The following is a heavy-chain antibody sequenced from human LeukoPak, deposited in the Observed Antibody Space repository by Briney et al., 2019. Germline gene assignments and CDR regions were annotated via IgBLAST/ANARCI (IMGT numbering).Heavy chain of an antibody. V-gene: IGHV4-59*08. CDR3: ARGGGNFENTFDY. Sequence: SETLSLTCSVSGGSISPYYWSWLRQPPGKRLEWIGYISHSGITDYNPSLKSRVTLSVDTSKNHFSLKLSSVTAADTAVYYCARGGGNFENTFDYWGQGTLVTVSS. J-gene: IGHJ4*02. D-gene: IGHD4-23*01. CDR1: GGSISPYY. CDR2: ISHSGIT.